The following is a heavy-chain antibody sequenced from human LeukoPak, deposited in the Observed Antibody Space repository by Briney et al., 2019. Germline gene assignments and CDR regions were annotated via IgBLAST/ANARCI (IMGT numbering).Heavy chain of an antibody. V-gene: IGHV1-69*06. Sequence: GASVKVSCKASGGTFSNYAISWVRQAPGEGLEWMGEIIPIFGTANYAQKFQGRVTITADKSTSTAYMELNSLRSEDTAVYYCASLVDTNMETDSWGQGTLVTVSS. CDR2: IIPIFGTA. J-gene: IGHJ4*02. D-gene: IGHD5-18*01. CDR3: ASLVDTNMETDS. CDR1: GGTFSNYA.